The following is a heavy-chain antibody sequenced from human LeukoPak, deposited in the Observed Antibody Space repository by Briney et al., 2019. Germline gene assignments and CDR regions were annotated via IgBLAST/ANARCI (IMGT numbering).Heavy chain of an antibody. D-gene: IGHD3-16*01. CDR3: ARHTGEGSHFQH. CDR1: GYSFSTYW. V-gene: IGHV5-51*01. CDR2: IYPGDSDT. Sequence: GESLKISCKGSGYSFSTYWIAWVRQMPGKGLEWMGIIYPGDSDTRYSPSFRGQVIISADKSIRTAYLQWTSLKASDTAMYYCARHTGEGSHFQHWGQGSLVTVSS. J-gene: IGHJ1*01.